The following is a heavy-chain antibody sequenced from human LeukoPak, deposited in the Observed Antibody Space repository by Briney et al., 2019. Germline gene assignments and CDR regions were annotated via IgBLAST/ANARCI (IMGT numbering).Heavy chain of an antibody. D-gene: IGHD5-24*01. V-gene: IGHV1-69*05. J-gene: IGHJ4*02. CDR3: ARQARDGYNFDF. CDR1: GGTFSSYA. CDR2: IIPIFGTA. Sequence: SVKVSCKASGGTFSSYAISWVRQAPGQGLEWMGGIIPIFGTANYAQKFQGRVTITTDESPSTAYMQLSSLRSEDTAVYYCARQARDGYNFDFWGQGTLVTVSS.